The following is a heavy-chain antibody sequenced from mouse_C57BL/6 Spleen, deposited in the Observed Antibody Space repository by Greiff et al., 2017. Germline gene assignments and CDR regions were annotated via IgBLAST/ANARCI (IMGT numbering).Heavy chain of an antibody. V-gene: IGHV1-9*01. CDR3: ARGAPITTVVAPNFDY. CDR1: GYTFTGYW. Sequence: VKLMESGAELMKPGASVKLSCKATGYTFTGYWIEWVKQRPGHGLEWIGEILPGSGSTNYNEKFKGKATFTADTSSNTAYMQLSSLTTEDSAIYYCARGAPITTVVAPNFDYWGQGTTLTVSS. CDR2: ILPGSGST. J-gene: IGHJ2*01. D-gene: IGHD1-1*01.